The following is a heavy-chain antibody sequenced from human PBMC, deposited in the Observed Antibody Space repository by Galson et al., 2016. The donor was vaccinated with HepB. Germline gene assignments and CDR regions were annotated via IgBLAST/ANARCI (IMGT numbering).Heavy chain of an antibody. CDR2: IWYDGSTK. V-gene: IGHV3-33*01. J-gene: IGHJ4*02. CDR3: ARGSPFWEWFSDY. Sequence: SLRLSCAASGFTFSSYGMHWVRQAPGKGLEWVSVIWYDGSTKYYADSVKGRFTISRDNSKNTLYLQMNSLRAEDTAVYYCARGSPFWEWFSDYWGQGTLVTVSS. D-gene: IGHD3-3*02. CDR1: GFTFSSYG.